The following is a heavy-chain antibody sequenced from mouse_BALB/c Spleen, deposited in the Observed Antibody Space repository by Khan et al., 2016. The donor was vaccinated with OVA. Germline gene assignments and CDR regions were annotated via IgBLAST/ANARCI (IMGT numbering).Heavy chain of an antibody. Sequence: EVELVESGGGLVQPGGSLKLSCEGSGFTFSNYAMSWVRQTPERRLEWVASISSGGNTYYSVSVKGRFTISRDNARNFLYLQMSSLRSEDTAMYDCARDYWFTYWGQGTLVTVSA. CDR3: ARDYWFTY. CDR1: GFTFSNYA. J-gene: IGHJ3*01. V-gene: IGHV5-6-5*01. CDR2: ISSGGNT.